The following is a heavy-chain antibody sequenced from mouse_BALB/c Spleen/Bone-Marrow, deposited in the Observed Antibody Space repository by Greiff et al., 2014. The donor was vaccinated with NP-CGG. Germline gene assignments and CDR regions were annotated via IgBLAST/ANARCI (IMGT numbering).Heavy chain of an antibody. CDR2: IDPYNGGT. V-gene: IGHV1S135*01. CDR3: ARYFDYDYFDY. CDR1: GYAFTSYN. D-gene: IGHD2-4*01. J-gene: IGHJ2*01. Sequence: EVKLVESGPELVKPGASVKVSCRASGYAFTSYNMYWVKQSHGKSLEWIGYIDPYNGGTYYNQKLKGKATLTVDKSSSTAYMHLNSPTSEDSALYYCARYFDYDYFDYWGQGTTLTVSS.